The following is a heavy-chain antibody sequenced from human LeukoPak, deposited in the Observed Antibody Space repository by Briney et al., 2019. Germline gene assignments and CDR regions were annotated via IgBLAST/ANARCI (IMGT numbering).Heavy chain of an antibody. J-gene: IGHJ4*02. CDR2: INPNSGAT. D-gene: IGHD6-13*01. Sequence: GASVKVSCKASGYTFTGYYMHWVRQAPGQGLEWMGRINPNSGATNYAQKFQGRVTMTRDTSISTAYIELSSLGSDNTAVYYCARSTLAATGDFDYWGQGTLVTVSS. CDR1: GYTFTGYY. V-gene: IGHV1-2*06. CDR3: ARSTLAATGDFDY.